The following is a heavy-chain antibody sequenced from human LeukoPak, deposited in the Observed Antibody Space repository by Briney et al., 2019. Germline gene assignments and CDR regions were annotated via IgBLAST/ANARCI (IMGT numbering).Heavy chain of an antibody. V-gene: IGHV3-23*01. CDR1: GFIFSRYG. CDR3: AKVGVEVAGSRGDIEC. CDR2: ISGSGAGT. J-gene: IGHJ4*02. D-gene: IGHD6-19*01. Sequence: GSLRLSCAASGFIFSRYGMTWVRQAPGKGLEWVAAISGSGAGTYYADSVEGRFTISRDNFKNTLYLQMSSLRAEDTAIYYCAKVGVEVAGSRGDIECWGQGTLVTVSS.